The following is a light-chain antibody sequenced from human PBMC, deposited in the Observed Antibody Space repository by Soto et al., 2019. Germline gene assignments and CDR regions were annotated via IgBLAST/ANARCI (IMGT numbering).Light chain of an antibody. Sequence: QSVLTQPASVSGSPGQSITMSCTGTSSDVGGYNYVSWYQQHPGKAPKLMIYEVTNRPSGVSIRFSGSKSGNTASLTISGLQAEDEADYYCSSYTSSSTLYVFGTGTKVTVL. CDR2: EVT. V-gene: IGLV2-14*01. CDR3: SSYTSSSTLYV. CDR1: SSDVGGYNY. J-gene: IGLJ1*01.